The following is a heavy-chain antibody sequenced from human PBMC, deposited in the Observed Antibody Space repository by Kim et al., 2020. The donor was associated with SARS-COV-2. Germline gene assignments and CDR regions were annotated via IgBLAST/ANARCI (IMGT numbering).Heavy chain of an antibody. J-gene: IGHJ5*02. D-gene: IGHD3-10*01. Sequence: DSVKGRFTISRDNSKNTLYLQMNSLRAEDTAVYYCAKAYGSGSYYGWFDPWGQGTLVTVSS. CDR3: AKAYGSGSYYGWFDP. V-gene: IGHV3-23*01.